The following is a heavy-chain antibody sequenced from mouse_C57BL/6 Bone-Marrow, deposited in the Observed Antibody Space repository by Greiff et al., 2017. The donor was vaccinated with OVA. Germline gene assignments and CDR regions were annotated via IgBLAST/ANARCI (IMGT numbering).Heavy chain of an antibody. J-gene: IGHJ2*01. V-gene: IGHV3-6*01. CDR2: ISYDGSN. Sequence: EVKLQESGPGLVKPSQSLSLTCSVTGYSITSGYYWNWIRQFPGNKLEWMGYISYDGSNNYNPSLKNRISITRDTSKNQFFLKLNSVTTEDTATYYCARGPYDYPFDYWGQGTTLTVSS. CDR3: ARGPYDYPFDY. CDR1: GYSITSGYY. D-gene: IGHD2-4*01.